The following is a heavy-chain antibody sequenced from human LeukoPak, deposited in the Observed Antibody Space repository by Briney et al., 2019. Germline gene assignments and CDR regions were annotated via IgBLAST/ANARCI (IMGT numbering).Heavy chain of an antibody. CDR2: ISYDGSNK. V-gene: IGHV3-30-3*01. CDR1: GFTFSSYA. D-gene: IGHD3-22*01. Sequence: PGGSLRLSCAASGFTFSSYAMHWVRQASGKGLEWVAVISYDGSNKYYADSVKGRFTISRDNSKNTLYLQMNSLRAEDTAVYYCARDRHYYDREDAFDIWGQGTMVTVSS. CDR3: ARDRHYYDREDAFDI. J-gene: IGHJ3*02.